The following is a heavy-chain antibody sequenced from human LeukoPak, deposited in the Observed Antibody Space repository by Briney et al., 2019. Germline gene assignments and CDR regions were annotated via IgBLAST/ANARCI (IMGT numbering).Heavy chain of an antibody. CDR2: IIPILGIA. CDR3: ARDSADPYDILTGSYYYGMDV. D-gene: IGHD3-9*01. CDR1: GGTFSSYA. J-gene: IGHJ6*02. Sequence: GASVKVSCKASGGTFSSYAISWVRQAPGQGLEWMGRIIPILGIANYAQKFRGRVTITADKSTSTAYMELSSLRSEDTAVYYCARDSADPYDILTGSYYYGMDVWGQGTTVTVSS. V-gene: IGHV1-69*04.